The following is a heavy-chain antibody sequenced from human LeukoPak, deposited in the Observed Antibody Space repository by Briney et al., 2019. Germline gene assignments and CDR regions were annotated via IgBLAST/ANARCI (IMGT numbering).Heavy chain of an antibody. D-gene: IGHD6-13*01. CDR3: VRWANGLDI. Sequence: PGGSLRLSCAASGFRFSDFGIHWVRQAPGKGLEWVASIRYDGSNKYYADTVEGRFTISRDNSKSTLSLQMNSLRVEDTAVYYCVRWANGLDIWGQGTTVTVSS. V-gene: IGHV3-30*02. CDR1: GFRFSDFG. J-gene: IGHJ6*02. CDR2: IRYDGSNK.